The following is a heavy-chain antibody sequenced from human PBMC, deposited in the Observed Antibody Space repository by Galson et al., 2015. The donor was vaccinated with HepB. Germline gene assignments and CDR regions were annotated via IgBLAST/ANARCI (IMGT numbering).Heavy chain of an antibody. J-gene: IGHJ4*02. Sequence: LRLSCAASGFTFSSYWMSWVRQAPGKGLEWVANIKQDGSEKYYVDSVKGRFTISRDNAKNSLYLQMNSLRAEDTAVYYCAREAVAGTGAYYFDYWGQGTLVTVSS. CDR3: AREAVAGTGAYYFDY. CDR2: IKQDGSEK. V-gene: IGHV3-7*01. CDR1: GFTFSSYW. D-gene: IGHD6-19*01.